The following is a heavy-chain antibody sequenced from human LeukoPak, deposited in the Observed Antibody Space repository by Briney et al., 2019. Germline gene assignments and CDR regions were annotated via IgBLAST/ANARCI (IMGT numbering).Heavy chain of an antibody. V-gene: IGHV3-7*01. CDR2: INHDGSER. D-gene: IGHD3-10*01. J-gene: IGHJ3*02. CDR3: ARDWLAGVPFDAFDI. Sequence: GGSLRLSCAASGFTFRASWMTWVRQAPGKGLEWVATINHDGSERFYVDSVKGRFTISRDNAKNSLYLHMDSLTAEDTAIYYCARDWLAGVPFDAFDIWGQGTMVSVSS. CDR1: GFTFRASW.